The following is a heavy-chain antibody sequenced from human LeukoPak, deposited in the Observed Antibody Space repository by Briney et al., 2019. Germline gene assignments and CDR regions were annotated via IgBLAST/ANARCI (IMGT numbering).Heavy chain of an antibody. CDR2: INPNSGGT. CDR1: GYTFTGSY. Sequence: GASVTVSCKASGYTFTGSYVHWVRQALGQGLEWMGWINPNSGGTSSAQKFQGRVTMTRDTSVSTAYMELSRLRSDDTALYYCARETGYCSGGRCYFIYWGQGTLVTVSS. V-gene: IGHV1-2*02. D-gene: IGHD2-15*01. CDR3: ARETGYCSGGRCYFIY. J-gene: IGHJ4*02.